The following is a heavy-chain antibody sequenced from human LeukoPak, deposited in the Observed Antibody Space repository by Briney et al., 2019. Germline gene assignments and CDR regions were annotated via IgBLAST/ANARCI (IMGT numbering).Heavy chain of an antibody. D-gene: IGHD3-3*02. J-gene: IGHJ4*02. CDR1: RYTFSDFY. Sequence: ASVKVSRKSSRYTFSDFYIHWVRQAPGQGLEYVGWITPKSGDTYSPQRFQGRVTMTRDASISIAYMELSSLRSDDTAVYFCARVRLADERAWAYWGQGTLVTVSS. CDR2: ITPKSGDT. V-gene: IGHV1-2*02. CDR3: ARVRLADERAWAY.